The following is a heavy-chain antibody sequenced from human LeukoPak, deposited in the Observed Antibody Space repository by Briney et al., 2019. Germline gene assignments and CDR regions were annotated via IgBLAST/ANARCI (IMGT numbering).Heavy chain of an antibody. J-gene: IGHJ4*02. D-gene: IGHD2-15*01. CDR2: IIPIFGTA. CDR3: ARGRVGCSGGSCYDY. Sequence: ASVKVSCKASEGTFSSYAISWVRQAPGQGLEWMGRIIPIFGTANYAQKFQGRVTITTDESTSTAYMELSSLRSEDTAVYYCARGRVGCSGGSCYDYWGQGTLVTVSS. V-gene: IGHV1-69*05. CDR1: EGTFSSYA.